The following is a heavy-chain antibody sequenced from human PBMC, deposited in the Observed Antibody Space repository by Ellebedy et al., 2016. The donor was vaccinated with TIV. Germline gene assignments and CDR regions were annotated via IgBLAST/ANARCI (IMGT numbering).Heavy chain of an antibody. CDR3: ARDFERRIPAAGGMFYFDF. J-gene: IGHJ4*02. Sequence: MPSETLSLTCTVSGDSIDTSTYYWGWIRQPPGKGLEWIGSFYYGGSAYYNPSLKSRVTMSLDTSKGQVSLKLSSVTAADTAVYYCARDFERRIPAAGGMFYFDFWGQGALVTVAS. CDR1: GDSIDTSTYY. V-gene: IGHV4-39*07. CDR2: FYYGGSA. D-gene: IGHD6-13*01.